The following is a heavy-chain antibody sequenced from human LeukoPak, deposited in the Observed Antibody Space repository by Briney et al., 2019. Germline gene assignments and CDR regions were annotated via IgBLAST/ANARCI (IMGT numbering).Heavy chain of an antibody. CDR1: GVAFSSYG. Sequence: RPLRRSCAASGVAFSSYGVHGVRQAPSKGLEWVAVIWYDGSNKYYADSVKGRFTISRDNSKNTLYLQMNSLRAEDTAVYYCARDGTIFGVVILMDVWGKGTTVTVSS. J-gene: IGHJ6*03. CDR3: ARDGTIFGVVILMDV. V-gene: IGHV3-33*01. D-gene: IGHD3-3*01. CDR2: IWYDGSNK.